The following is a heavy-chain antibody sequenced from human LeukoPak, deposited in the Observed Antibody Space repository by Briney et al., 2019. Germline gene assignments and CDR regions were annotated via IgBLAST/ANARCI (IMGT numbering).Heavy chain of an antibody. V-gene: IGHV3-23*01. CDR2: ISGSGTST. CDR1: GFTFSSYA. J-gene: IGHJ4*02. CDR3: ASRNYYDSSGYYYYYFDY. D-gene: IGHD3-22*01. Sequence: GGSLRLSCAASGFTFSSYAMSWVRQAPGKGLEWVSGISGSGTSTYYADSVKGRFTISRDNSKNTLYLQMNSLRAEDTAVYYCASRNYYDSSGYYYYYFDYWGQGILVTVSS.